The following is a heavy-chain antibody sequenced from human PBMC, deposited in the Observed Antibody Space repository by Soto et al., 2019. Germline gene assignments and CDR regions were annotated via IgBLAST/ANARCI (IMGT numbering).Heavy chain of an antibody. CDR2: IYPGGNT. J-gene: IGHJ6*02. CDR3: ATDGVGPHGMDV. CDR1: GASVPSYY. Sequence: QVQLQASDPRLLTPSETLSLTCTVSGASVPSYYCSWIRQPAGKGLDWIGRIYPGGNTDYNPSLQPRGTLAVETSHNQASLTLSSVTAADTAIYYCATDGVGPHGMDVRCQGSTVTVSS. V-gene: IGHV4-4*07. D-gene: IGHD2-8*01.